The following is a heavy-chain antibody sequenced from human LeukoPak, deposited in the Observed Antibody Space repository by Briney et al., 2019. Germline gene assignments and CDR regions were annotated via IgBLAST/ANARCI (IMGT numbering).Heavy chain of an antibody. Sequence: GGSLRLSCAASGFTFSDYNMNWVRQAPGKGLEWVSFISGTSRTIYYADSVKGRFTISRDNGTNSLFLRMNSLRAEDTAVYYCAKLFGLGYFDYWGQGTLVTVSS. D-gene: IGHD3/OR15-3a*01. V-gene: IGHV3-48*01. J-gene: IGHJ4*02. CDR3: AKLFGLGYFDY. CDR1: GFTFSDYN. CDR2: ISGTSRTI.